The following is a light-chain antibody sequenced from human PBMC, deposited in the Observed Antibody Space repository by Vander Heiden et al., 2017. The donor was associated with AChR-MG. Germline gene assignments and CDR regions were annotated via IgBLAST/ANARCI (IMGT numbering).Light chain of an antibody. CDR3: QQQDSTPHT. CDR1: QSVFYSSNNNNY. J-gene: IGKJ2*01. CDR2: WAS. Sequence: DIVMTQSPDSLAVSLGERATINCKSSQSVFYSSNNNNYLAWYQQKPGQPPKLLIYWASSRESGVPDRLSGSGSGTDFTLTISSLQAEDVAVYYCQQQDSTPHTFGQGTRVEIK. V-gene: IGKV4-1*01.